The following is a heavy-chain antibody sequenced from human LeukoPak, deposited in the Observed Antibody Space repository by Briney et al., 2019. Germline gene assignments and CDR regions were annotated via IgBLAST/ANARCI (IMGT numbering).Heavy chain of an antibody. CDR1: GFTFSSAW. V-gene: IGHV3-7*01. D-gene: IGHD2-15*01. CDR3: ARECREGCSGGSCYVWFDP. CDR2: VNQDGSGK. Sequence: PGGSLRLSCAASGFTFSSAWMSWVRQAPGKGLEWVANVNQDGSGKYYVDSVKGRFTISKDNAKNSLYLQMNSLRAEDTAVYYCARECREGCSGGSCYVWFDPWGQGTLVTVSS. J-gene: IGHJ5*02.